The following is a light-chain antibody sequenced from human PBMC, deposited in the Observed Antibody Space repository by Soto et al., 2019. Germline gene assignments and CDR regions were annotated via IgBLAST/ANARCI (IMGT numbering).Light chain of an antibody. Sequence: DTHMTQSPSTLSASIGDRVTITCRASQSISTWLAWYKQKPGKAPKLLIYAASTLENGVPTRFSGTGSETEFTLTVRSLKPDDSATYYCQQYNDYITFGQGTRLEIK. J-gene: IGKJ5*01. CDR3: QQYNDYIT. CDR1: QSISTW. CDR2: AAS. V-gene: IGKV1-5*01.